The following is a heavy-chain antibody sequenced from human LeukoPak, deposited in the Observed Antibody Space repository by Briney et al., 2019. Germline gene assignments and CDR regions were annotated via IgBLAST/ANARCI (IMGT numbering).Heavy chain of an antibody. Sequence: ASVKLSCKASGYTFTRYDIKWVRQATGQGLEWMGWMNPNSGNTGYAQKFQGRVTMTRNTSISTAYMELSSLRSEDTAVYYCARVSTYFGVVTDFDYWGQGTLVTVSS. J-gene: IGHJ4*02. CDR3: ARVSTYFGVVTDFDY. CDR2: MNPNSGNT. CDR1: GYTFTRYD. D-gene: IGHD3-3*01. V-gene: IGHV1-8*01.